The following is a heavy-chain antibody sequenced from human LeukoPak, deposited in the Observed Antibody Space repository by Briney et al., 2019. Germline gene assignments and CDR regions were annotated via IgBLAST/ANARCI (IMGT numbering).Heavy chain of an antibody. Sequence: GGSLRLSWAASGFTFSSYAMHWVRQAPGKGLEWVAVISYDGSNKYYADSVKGRFTISRDNSKNTLYLQMNSLRAEDTAVYYCASPGGSGSQFDYWGQGTLVTVSS. V-gene: IGHV3-30-3*01. J-gene: IGHJ4*02. CDR3: ASPGGSGSQFDY. D-gene: IGHD3-10*01. CDR1: GFTFSSYA. CDR2: ISYDGSNK.